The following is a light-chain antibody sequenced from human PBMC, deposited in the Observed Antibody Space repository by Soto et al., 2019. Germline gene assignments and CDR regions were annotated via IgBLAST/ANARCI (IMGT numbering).Light chain of an antibody. CDR1: GSDVGSYKY. CDR2: EVS. V-gene: IGLV2-14*01. J-gene: IGLJ1*01. CDR3: SSYTSISSLGV. Sequence: QSVLTQPASVSGSPGQSITISCTGTGSDVGSYKYVSWYQQHPGKAPKLIIFEVSNRPSGVSDRFSGSKSGNRASLTISGLQAEDAADYYCSSYTSISSLGVFGTGTKLTVL.